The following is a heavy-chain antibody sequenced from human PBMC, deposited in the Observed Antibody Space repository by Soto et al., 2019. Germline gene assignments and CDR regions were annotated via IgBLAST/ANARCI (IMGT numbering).Heavy chain of an antibody. CDR1: GFTFISSA. J-gene: IGHJ6*02. D-gene: IGHD2-2*01. Sequence: QMQLVQSGPEVKKPGTSVKVSCKTSGFTFISSAMQWVRQARGQRLEWIGWIVVGSGHTNYAQKFQERVPITRDMSTTTAYMELSSLRSEDTAVYYCAAASSTSGGYYGMDVWGQGTTVTVSS. CDR2: IVVGSGHT. V-gene: IGHV1-58*02. CDR3: AAASSTSGGYYGMDV.